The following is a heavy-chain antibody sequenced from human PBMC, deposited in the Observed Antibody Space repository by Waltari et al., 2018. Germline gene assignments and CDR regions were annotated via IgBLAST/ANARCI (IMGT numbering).Heavy chain of an antibody. D-gene: IGHD3-22*01. CDR2: MSSSSSYV. CDR1: GCTGSGYS. Sequence: EVQLVESGGGRVQPGGSLRLSGPASGCTGSGYSMNWVREAPGKGVECVSSMSSSSSYVADAATVRARVTISRADAKSALYLQVNSLRAGDAAVYYCSGSHFYWGQGTLVTVSS. CDR3: SGSHFY. J-gene: IGHJ4*02. V-gene: IGHV3-21*01.